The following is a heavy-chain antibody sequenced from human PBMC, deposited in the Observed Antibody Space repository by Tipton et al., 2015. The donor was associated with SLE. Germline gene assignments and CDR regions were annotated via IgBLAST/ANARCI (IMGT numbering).Heavy chain of an antibody. CDR3: ARGVDDRPLALCY. CDR1: GFTFSSYG. Sequence: SLRLSCAASGFTFSSYGMRWVRQAPGKGLEWVSVIYSGGSTYYADSVKGRFTISRDNSKNTLYLQMNSLRAEDTAVYYCARGVDDRPLALCYWGQGTLVTVSS. V-gene: IGHV3-53*01. J-gene: IGHJ4*02. CDR2: IYSGGST. D-gene: IGHD3-22*01.